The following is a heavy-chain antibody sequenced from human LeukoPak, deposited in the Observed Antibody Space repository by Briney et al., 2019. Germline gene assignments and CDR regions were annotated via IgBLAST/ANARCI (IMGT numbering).Heavy chain of an antibody. CDR1: GGSIRGYY. CDR3: ARGQLGSGMDDP. J-gene: IGHJ5*02. Sequence: SETLSLTCTVSGGSIRGYYWSWIRQPPGKGLEWIGYTYYSGSTNYNPSLKSRLTMSVDTSKNQFSLKLSSVTAADTAVYYCARGQLGSGMDDPWGQGTLVTVSS. V-gene: IGHV4-59*01. D-gene: IGHD3-10*01. CDR2: TYYSGST.